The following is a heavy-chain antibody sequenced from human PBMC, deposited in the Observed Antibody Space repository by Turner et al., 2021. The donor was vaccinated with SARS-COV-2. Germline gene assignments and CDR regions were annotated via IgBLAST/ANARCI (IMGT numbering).Heavy chain of an antibody. J-gene: IGHJ5*01. V-gene: IGHV4-59*01. CDR2: IYYRGST. CDR3: ARGLRFNWLES. Sequence: QVQLQESGPGLVKPSETLSLTCTVPGGPISSDFWSWIRQSPGQGLEWIGYIYYRGSTNDNPSLKSPVTMSVNTSKNQFSLKLRSVTTADTAVYYCARGLRFNWLESWGQGTLVTVSS. D-gene: IGHD3-3*01. CDR1: GGPISSDF.